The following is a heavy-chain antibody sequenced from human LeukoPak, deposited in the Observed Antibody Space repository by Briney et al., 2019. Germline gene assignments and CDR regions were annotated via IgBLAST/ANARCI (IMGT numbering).Heavy chain of an antibody. CDR3: AKGSSGWYEDY. Sequence: GGSLRLSCAASGFTFSSYGMHWVRQAPGKGLEWVAVISYDGSNKYYADSVKGRFTISRDNSKNTLYLQMNRLRAEDTAVYYCAKGSSGWYEDYWGQGTLVTVSS. J-gene: IGHJ4*02. CDR2: ISYDGSNK. CDR1: GFTFSSYG. V-gene: IGHV3-30*18. D-gene: IGHD6-19*01.